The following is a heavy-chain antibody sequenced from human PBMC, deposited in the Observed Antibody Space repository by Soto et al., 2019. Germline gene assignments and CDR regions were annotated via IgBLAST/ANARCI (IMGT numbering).Heavy chain of an antibody. V-gene: IGHV3-23*01. CDR3: AKDTVYYDILTGYYPFDY. D-gene: IGHD3-9*01. Sequence: GGSLRLSCAASGFTFSSYAMSWVRQAPGKGLEWVSAISGSGGSTYYADSVKGRFTISRDISKNTLYLQMNRLRAEDTAVYYCAKDTVYYDILTGYYPFDYWCQGSLVTVSS. CDR2: ISGSGGST. J-gene: IGHJ4*02. CDR1: GFTFSSYA.